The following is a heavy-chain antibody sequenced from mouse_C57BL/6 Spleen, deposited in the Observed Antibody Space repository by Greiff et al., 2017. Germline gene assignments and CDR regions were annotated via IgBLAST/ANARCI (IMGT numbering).Heavy chain of an antibody. D-gene: IGHD4-1*01. J-gene: IGHJ2*01. CDR3: ARWTGSSSCLDY. Sequence: QVQLQQPGAELVKPGASVKMSCKASGYTFTSYWITWVKQRPGQGLEWIGDIYPGSGSTNYNEKFKSKATLTVDTSSSTAYMQLSSLTSEDSAVYYCARWTGSSSCLDYWGQGTTLTVSS. CDR2: IYPGSGST. V-gene: IGHV1-55*01. CDR1: GYTFTSYW.